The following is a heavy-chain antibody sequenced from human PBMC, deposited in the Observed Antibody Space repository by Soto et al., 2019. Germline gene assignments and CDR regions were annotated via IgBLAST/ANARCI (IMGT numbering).Heavy chain of an antibody. Sequence: QVQLVQSGAEVKKPGSSVKVSCKASGGTFSSYTISWVRQAPGQGLEWMGRIIPILGIANYAQKFQGRVTITADKSTSTAYMELSSLRSEDTAVYYCAQMTYSSSSPDYWGQGTLVTVSS. CDR3: AQMTYSSSSPDY. CDR1: GGTFSSYT. J-gene: IGHJ4*02. V-gene: IGHV1-69*02. D-gene: IGHD6-6*01. CDR2: IIPILGIA.